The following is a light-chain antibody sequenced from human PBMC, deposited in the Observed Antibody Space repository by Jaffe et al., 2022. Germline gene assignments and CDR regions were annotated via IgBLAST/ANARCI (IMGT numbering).Light chain of an antibody. CDR3: QQYINWPPIT. Sequence: EIVMTQSPATLSVSPGERATLSCRASQSVSSNLAWYQLTPGQAPRLLIYGASTRATGIPARFSGSGSGTEFTLTISSLQSEDFAVYYCQQYINWPPITFGQGTRLEIK. CDR1: QSVSSN. V-gene: IGKV3-15*01. CDR2: GAS. J-gene: IGKJ5*01.